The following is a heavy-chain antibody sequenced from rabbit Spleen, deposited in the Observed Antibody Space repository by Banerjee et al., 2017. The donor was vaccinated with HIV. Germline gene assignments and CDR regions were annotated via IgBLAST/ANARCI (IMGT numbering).Heavy chain of an antibody. Sequence: QEQLEESGGDLVTPGASLTLTCTASGFSFSSSYWICWVRQAPGKGLEWIGCFYASSSGFTYSATWAKGRFTCSKTSSTTVTLQMTSLTVADTATYFCARDTGSSFSSYGMDLWGPGTLVTVS. CDR2: FYASSSGFT. D-gene: IGHD8-1*01. V-gene: IGHV1S45*01. CDR1: GFSFSSSYW. CDR3: ARDTGSSFSSYGMDL. J-gene: IGHJ6*01.